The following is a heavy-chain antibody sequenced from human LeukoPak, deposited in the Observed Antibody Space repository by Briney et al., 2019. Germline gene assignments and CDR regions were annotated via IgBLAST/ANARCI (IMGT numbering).Heavy chain of an antibody. V-gene: IGHV4-59*01. CDR2: IYYSGST. Sequence: SETLSLTCTVSGGSISSYYWSWIRQPPGKGLEWIGYIYYSGSTNYNPSLKSRVTISVDTSKNQFSLKLRSVTAADTAVYYCARVYYSRSYDYWYFDLWGRGTLVTVSS. J-gene: IGHJ2*01. D-gene: IGHD6-13*01. CDR1: GGSISSYY. CDR3: ARVYYSRSYDYWYFDL.